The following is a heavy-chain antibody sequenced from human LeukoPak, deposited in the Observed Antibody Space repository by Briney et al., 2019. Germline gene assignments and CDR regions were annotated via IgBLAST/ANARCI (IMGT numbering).Heavy chain of an antibody. Sequence: GGSLRLSCAASGFTFNNFAMSWVRQAPGKGLEWVSGISWNSGSIGYADSVKGRFTISRDNAKNSLYLQMNSLRAEDTALYYCAKGEAANYYDSSGYSQGYWGQGTLVTVSS. CDR1: GFTFNNFA. V-gene: IGHV3-9*01. J-gene: IGHJ4*02. CDR3: AKGEAANYYDSSGYSQGY. D-gene: IGHD3-22*01. CDR2: ISWNSGSI.